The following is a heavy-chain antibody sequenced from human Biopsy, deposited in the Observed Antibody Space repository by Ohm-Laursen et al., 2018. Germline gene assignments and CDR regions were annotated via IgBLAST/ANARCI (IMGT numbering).Heavy chain of an antibody. Sequence: SVKVSCKASGGTFSKYGISWVRQAPGRGLEWMGGIIPMLGTVQYARRLRGRVTMTADKSTSTAYLDLSSLISEDTAVYYCARGGSGSGYYGMDVWGQGTTVTVSS. V-gene: IGHV1-69*10. D-gene: IGHD3-10*01. CDR3: ARGGSGSGYYGMDV. CDR2: IIPMLGTV. CDR1: GGTFSKYG. J-gene: IGHJ6*02.